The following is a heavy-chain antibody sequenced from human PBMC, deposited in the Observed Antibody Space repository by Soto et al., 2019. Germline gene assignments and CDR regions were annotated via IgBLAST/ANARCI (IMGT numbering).Heavy chain of an antibody. CDR2: INPNSGGT. D-gene: IGHD3-10*01. CDR3: ARERRPITMVRGVTSNAFDI. Sequence: ASVKVSCKASGYTFTGYYMHWVRQAPGQGLEWMGWINPNSGGTNYAQKFQGWVTMTRDTSISTAYMELSRLRSDDTAVYYCARERRPITMVRGVTSNAFDIWGQGTMVTVS. CDR1: GYTFTGYY. J-gene: IGHJ3*02. V-gene: IGHV1-2*04.